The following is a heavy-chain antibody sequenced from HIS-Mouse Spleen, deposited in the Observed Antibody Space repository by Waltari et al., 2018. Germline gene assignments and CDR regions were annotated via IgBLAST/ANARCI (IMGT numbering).Heavy chain of an antibody. D-gene: IGHD1-26*01. CDR3: AREVGAKDWFDP. Sequence: QVQLVESGGGVVQPGRSLRLSCAASGFTFSSYAMHWVRQAPGKGLEGGEVISYDGRKKYYADSVKGRFTISRDNSKNTLYLQMNSLRAEDTAVYYCAREVGAKDWFDPWGQGTLVTVSS. CDR2: ISYDGRKK. CDR1: GFTFSSYA. V-gene: IGHV3-30*04. J-gene: IGHJ5*02.